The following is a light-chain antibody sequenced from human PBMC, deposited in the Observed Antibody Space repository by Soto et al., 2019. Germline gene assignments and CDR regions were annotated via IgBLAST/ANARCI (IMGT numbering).Light chain of an antibody. J-gene: IGKJ1*01. CDR2: GAS. CDR3: QQYGSSGT. Sequence: EIVLAQSPATLSVSPGETASLSCRASHSVSSKLAWYQQKPGQAPRLLIYGASTRATGIPDRFSGSGSGTDFTLTISRLEPEDFAVYYCQQYGSSGTLGQGTKVDI. V-gene: IGKV3-20*01. CDR1: HSVSSK.